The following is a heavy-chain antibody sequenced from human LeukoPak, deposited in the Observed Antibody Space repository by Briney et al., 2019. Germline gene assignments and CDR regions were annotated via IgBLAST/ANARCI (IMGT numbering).Heavy chain of an antibody. CDR1: GFTFSSYT. Sequence: PGGSLRLSCSASGFTFSSYTMYWVRQAPGKGLEYVSTITGNGDITNYADYVKGRFTISRDNSKNTLNLLMSSLRPEDTAVYYCVKQPGDWRPSGYFLHWGQGTLVTVSS. D-gene: IGHD2-21*02. J-gene: IGHJ1*01. V-gene: IGHV3-64D*06. CDR3: VKQPGDWRPSGYFLH. CDR2: ITGNGDIT.